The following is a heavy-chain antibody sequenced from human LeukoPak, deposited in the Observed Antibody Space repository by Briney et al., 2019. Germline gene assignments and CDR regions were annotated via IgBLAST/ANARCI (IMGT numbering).Heavy chain of an antibody. CDR2: IYTSGST. D-gene: IGHD3-22*01. J-gene: IGHJ5*02. Sequence: SETLSLTCTVSGGSISSYYWSWIRQPAGKGLEWIGRIYTSGSTNYNPSLKSRVTMSVDTSKNQFSLKLSSVTAADTAVYYCARDLYYYDSSGYYSWFDPWGQGTLVTVSS. V-gene: IGHV4-4*07. CDR1: GGSISSYY. CDR3: ARDLYYYDSSGYYSWFDP.